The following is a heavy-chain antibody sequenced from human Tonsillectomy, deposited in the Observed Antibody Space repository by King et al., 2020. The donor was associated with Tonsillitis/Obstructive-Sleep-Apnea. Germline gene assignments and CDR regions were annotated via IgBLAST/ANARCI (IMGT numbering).Heavy chain of an antibody. CDR1: GFTFSSYG. J-gene: IGHJ4*02. Sequence: VQLVESGGGLVQPGGSLRLSCAASGFTFSSYGMHWVRQAPGKGLEYVSAISSNGGSTYYGNSVKGRFTISRDNSKNTLFLQMGSLRAEDMGVYYCARDRSYGSGSNFDSWGQETLVTVSS. V-gene: IGHV3-64*01. CDR2: ISSNGGST. D-gene: IGHD3-10*01. CDR3: ARDRSYGSGSNFDS.